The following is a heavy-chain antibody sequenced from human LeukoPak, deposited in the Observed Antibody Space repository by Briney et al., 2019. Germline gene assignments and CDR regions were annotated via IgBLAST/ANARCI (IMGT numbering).Heavy chain of an antibody. CDR1: GFTFSSNY. J-gene: IGHJ4*02. Sequence: GGSLRLSCAASGFTFSSNYMSWVRQAPGKGLEWVSYISSSSNTIYYADSVKGRFTISRDNAKNLLFLQMHSLRDEDTAVYYCARVSGSPIVFEYWGQGTLVTVSS. CDR2: ISSSSNTI. V-gene: IGHV3-48*02. D-gene: IGHD1-26*01. CDR3: ARVSGSPIVFEY.